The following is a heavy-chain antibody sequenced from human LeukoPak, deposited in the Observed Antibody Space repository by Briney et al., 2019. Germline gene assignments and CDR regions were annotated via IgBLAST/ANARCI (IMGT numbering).Heavy chain of an antibody. CDR1: GYTFTGYY. J-gene: IGHJ6*02. CDR2: INPNSGGT. V-gene: IGHV1-2*06. CDR3: ARVAYGGYVAYYYYGMDV. Sequence: ASVKVSCKASGYTFTGYYMHWVRQAPGQGLEWMGRINPNSGGTNYAQKLQGRVTMTTDTSTSTAYMELRSLRSDDTAVYYCARVAYGGYVAYYYYGMDVWGQGTTVTVSS. D-gene: IGHD5-12*01.